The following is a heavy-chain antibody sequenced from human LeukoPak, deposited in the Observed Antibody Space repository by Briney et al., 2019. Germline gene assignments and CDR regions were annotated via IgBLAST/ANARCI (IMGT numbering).Heavy chain of an antibody. Sequence: PGGSLRLSCAASGFSFSSYSMNWVRQAPGKGLEWVSSISSTSSYIYYADSVKGQFTISRDNAKNSLYLQMNSLRAEDTAVYYCARASSGWAVDLYYFDFWGQGTLVTVSS. J-gene: IGHJ4*02. V-gene: IGHV3-21*01. CDR1: GFSFSSYS. CDR2: ISSTSSYI. D-gene: IGHD6-19*01. CDR3: ARASSGWAVDLYYFDF.